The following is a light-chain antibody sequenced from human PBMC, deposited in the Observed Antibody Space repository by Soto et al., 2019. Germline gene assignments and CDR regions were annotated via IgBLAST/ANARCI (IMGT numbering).Light chain of an antibody. CDR3: QQRSNWPPS. V-gene: IGKV3-11*01. CDR1: QSVNIF. Sequence: EIVLTQSPATLSLSPGERATLSCRACQSVNIFFAWYQQKPGQPPRLLIYDASTRASGIPARFSGSGSGTDFTLTISSLEPEDSGLYYCQQRSNWPPSFGGGTKVEI. J-gene: IGKJ4*01. CDR2: DAS.